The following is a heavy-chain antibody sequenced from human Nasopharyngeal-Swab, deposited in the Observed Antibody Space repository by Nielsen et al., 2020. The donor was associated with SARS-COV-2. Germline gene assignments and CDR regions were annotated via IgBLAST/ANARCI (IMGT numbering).Heavy chain of an antibody. J-gene: IGHJ6*02. CDR2: IYYSGST. CDR3: ARGAGRWETSGSYPWWGDYYYYGMDV. D-gene: IGHD1-26*01. Sequence: WIRQPPGKGLEWIGCIYYSGSTNYNPSLKSRVTISVDTSKNQFSLKLSSVTAADTAVYYCARGAGRWETSGSYPWWGDYYYYGMDVWGQGTTVTVSS. V-gene: IGHV4-59*01.